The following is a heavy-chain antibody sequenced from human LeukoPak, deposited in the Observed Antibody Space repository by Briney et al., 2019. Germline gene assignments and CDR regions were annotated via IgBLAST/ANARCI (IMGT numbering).Heavy chain of an antibody. CDR2: INPSGGST. J-gene: IGHJ3*02. CDR1: GYTFTGYD. V-gene: IGHV1-46*01. Sequence: ASVKVSCKASGYTFTGYDINWVRQATGQGLEWMGIINPSGGSTSYAQKFQGRVTMTRDMSTSTVYMELSSLRSEDTAVYYCARGRGGDSSGYDAFDIWGQGTMVTVSS. CDR3: ARGRGGDSSGYDAFDI. D-gene: IGHD3-22*01.